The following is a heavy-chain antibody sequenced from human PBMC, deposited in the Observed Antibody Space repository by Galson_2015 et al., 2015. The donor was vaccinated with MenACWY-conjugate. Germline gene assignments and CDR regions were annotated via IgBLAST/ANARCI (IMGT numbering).Heavy chain of an antibody. Sequence: SLRLSCAASGFAFSNYCMHWVRQAPGKGLECVSRICAGGISIMYGDSVRGRFTISRDDAENTLYLQMDGLRADDTAVYFCVRGSSGWRGMDIWGQGTTATVSS. CDR2: ICAGGISI. CDR3: VRGSSGWRGMDI. J-gene: IGHJ6*02. D-gene: IGHD6-19*01. CDR1: GFAFSNYC. V-gene: IGHV3-74*03.